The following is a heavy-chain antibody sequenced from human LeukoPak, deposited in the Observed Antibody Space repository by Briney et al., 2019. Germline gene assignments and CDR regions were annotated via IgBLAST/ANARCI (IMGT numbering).Heavy chain of an antibody. V-gene: IGHV4-34*01. Sequence: EASETLSLTCAVYGGSFSGYYWSWIRQPPGKGLEWIGEINHSGSTNYNPSLKSRVTISVDTSKNQFSLKLSSVTAADTAVYYCARWAYYYYGMDVWGQGTTVTVSS. CDR2: INHSGST. CDR1: GGSFSGYY. CDR3: ARWAYYYYGMDV. D-gene: IGHD1-26*01. J-gene: IGHJ6*02.